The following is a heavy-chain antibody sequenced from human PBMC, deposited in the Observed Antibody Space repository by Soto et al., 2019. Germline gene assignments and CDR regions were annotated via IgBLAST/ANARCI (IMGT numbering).Heavy chain of an antibody. Sequence: GGSLRLSCAASGFTFSSYEMNWVRQAPGKGLEWVSYISSSGSTIYYADSVRGRFTISRDNAKNSLYLQMNSLRAEDTAVYYCARDGPGSPLSWGQGTLVTVSS. CDR2: ISSSGSTI. V-gene: IGHV3-48*03. CDR1: GFTFSSYE. CDR3: ARDGPGSPLS. J-gene: IGHJ5*02.